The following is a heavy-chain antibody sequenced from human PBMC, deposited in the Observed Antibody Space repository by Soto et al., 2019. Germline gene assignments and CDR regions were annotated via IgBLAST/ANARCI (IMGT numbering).Heavy chain of an antibody. CDR3: ARGGRSITGTPPTRDY. V-gene: IGHV4-34*01. CDR1: GGSFSGYY. Sequence: QVQLQQWGAGLLKHSETLSLTCAVYGGSFSGYYWSWIRQPPGKGLEWIGEINHSGSTNHNPSLKSRVTISVDTSKNHFPLKLRSVTAADTAVYYCARGGRSITGTPPTRDYWGQGTLVAVSS. D-gene: IGHD1-20*01. J-gene: IGHJ4*02. CDR2: INHSGST.